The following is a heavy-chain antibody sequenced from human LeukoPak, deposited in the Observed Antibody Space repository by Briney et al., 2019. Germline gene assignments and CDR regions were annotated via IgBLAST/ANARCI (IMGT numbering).Heavy chain of an antibody. CDR1: GGSISSYY. CDR2: IYYSGST. J-gene: IGHJ4*02. V-gene: IGHV4-59*01. CDR3: ARGRDCSGGSCFPGLDY. D-gene: IGHD2-15*01. Sequence: PSETLSLTCTVSGGSISSYYWSWIRQPPGKGLEWIGYIYYSGSTNYNPSLKSRVTISVDTSKNQFSLKLSSVTAADTAVYYCARGRDCSGGSCFPGLDYWGQGTLVTVSS.